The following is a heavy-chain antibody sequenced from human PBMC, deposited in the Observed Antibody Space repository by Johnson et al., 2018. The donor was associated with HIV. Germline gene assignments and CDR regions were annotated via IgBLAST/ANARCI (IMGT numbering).Heavy chain of an antibody. V-gene: IGHV3-30*04. CDR2: ISYDGSNK. Sequence: QVQLVESGGGLVQPGRSLRLSCAASGFTFSSYAMHWVRQAPGKGLEWVAVISYDGSNKNYADSVKGRCTISRDNSNNTLYLQMNSLRADDTAVYYCARGGVWFGTIEAFDIWGQGTMVTVSS. D-gene: IGHD3-10*01. CDR3: ARGGVWFGTIEAFDI. J-gene: IGHJ3*02. CDR1: GFTFSSYA.